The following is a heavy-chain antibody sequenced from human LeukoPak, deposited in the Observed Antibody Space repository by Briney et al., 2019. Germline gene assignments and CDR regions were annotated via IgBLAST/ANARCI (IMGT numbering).Heavy chain of an antibody. Sequence: GGSLRLSCAASGFTFSSYAMHWVRQAPGKGLEYVSAISSNGGSTYYANSVKGRFTISRDNSKNTLYLQMGSLRAEDMVVYYCARGPWQDIVVVPAAMGGMDVWGQGTTVTVSS. V-gene: IGHV3-64*01. CDR2: ISSNGGST. CDR3: ARGPWQDIVVVPAAMGGMDV. J-gene: IGHJ6*02. CDR1: GFTFSSYA. D-gene: IGHD2-2*01.